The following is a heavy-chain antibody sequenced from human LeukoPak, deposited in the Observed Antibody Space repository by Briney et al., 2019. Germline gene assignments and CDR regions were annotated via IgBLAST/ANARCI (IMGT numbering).Heavy chain of an antibody. CDR2: IIPIFGTA. CDR1: GGAFSSYA. D-gene: IGHD5-18*01. J-gene: IGHJ4*02. CDR3: AGTRGYSYGFDY. V-gene: IGHV1-69*05. Sequence: GSSVKVSCKASGGAFSSYAISWVRRAPGQGLEWMGRIIPIFGTANYAQKFQGRVTITTDESTSTAYMELSSLRSEDTAVYYCAGTRGYSYGFDYWGQGTLVTVSS.